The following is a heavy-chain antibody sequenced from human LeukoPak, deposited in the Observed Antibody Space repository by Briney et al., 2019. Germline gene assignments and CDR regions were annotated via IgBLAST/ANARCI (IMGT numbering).Heavy chain of an antibody. V-gene: IGHV3-30*02. CDR3: ARALVPLYAFDI. CDR1: GFTFSSYG. D-gene: IGHD6-6*01. CDR2: IRYDGSNK. J-gene: IGHJ3*02. Sequence: GGSLRLSCAASGFTFSSYGMHWVRQAPGKGLEWVAFIRYDGSNKYYADSVKGRFTISRDNAKNSLYLQMNSLRAEDTAVYYCARALVPLYAFDIWGQGTMVTVSS.